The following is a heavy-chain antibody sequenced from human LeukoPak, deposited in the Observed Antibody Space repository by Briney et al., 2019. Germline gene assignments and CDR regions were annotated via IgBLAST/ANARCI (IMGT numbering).Heavy chain of an antibody. CDR1: GGSISSSNW. V-gene: IGHV4-4*02. Sequence: SGTLSLTCAVSGGSISSSNWWSWVRQPPGKGLEWIGEIYHTGSTNYNPSLKSRVTISVDKSKNQFSLWLSSVTAADTAVYYCARAQPDPTSYIAVAGPFDYWGQGTLVTVSS. CDR2: IYHTGST. D-gene: IGHD6-19*01. CDR3: ARAQPDPTSYIAVAGPFDY. J-gene: IGHJ4*02.